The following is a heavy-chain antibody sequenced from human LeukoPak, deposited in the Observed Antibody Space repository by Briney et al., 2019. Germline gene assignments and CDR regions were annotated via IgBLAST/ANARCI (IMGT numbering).Heavy chain of an antibody. Sequence: GGSLRLSGVGSGFTFSSYSMNWVRQAPGKGLEGVSSISSSSSYIYYADSVKGRFTISRDNAKNSLYLQMNSLRAEDTAVYYCASDTAMVTGADVWGQGTTVTVSS. J-gene: IGHJ6*02. V-gene: IGHV3-21*01. CDR2: ISSSSSYI. D-gene: IGHD5-18*01. CDR3: ASDTAMVTGADV. CDR1: GFTFSSYS.